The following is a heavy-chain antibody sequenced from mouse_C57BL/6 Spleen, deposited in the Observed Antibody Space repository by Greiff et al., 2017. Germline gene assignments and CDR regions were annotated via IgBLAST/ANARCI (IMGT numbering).Heavy chain of an antibody. J-gene: IGHJ3*01. V-gene: IGHV5-17*01. D-gene: IGHD2-4*01. Sequence: EVKLMESGGGLVKPGGSLKLSCAASGFTFSDYGMHWVRQAPEKGLEWVAYISRGSSTIYYADTVKGRYTISRDNAKNTLFLQMTSLRSEDTAMYYCARVYYDYDGFAYWGQGTLVTVSA. CDR3: ARVYYDYDGFAY. CDR2: ISRGSSTI. CDR1: GFTFSDYG.